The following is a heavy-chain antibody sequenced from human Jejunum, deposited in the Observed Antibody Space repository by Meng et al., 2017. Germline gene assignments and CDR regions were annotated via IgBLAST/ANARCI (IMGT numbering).Heavy chain of an antibody. Sequence: SETLSLTCTVSGDSVSSGSYSWTWIRQPPGKGLEWIGNIYYSGRISYNPSLKSRVTISVDMSKNQFSLKLNSVTAADTAVYYCATEWGRYNYGFRYFGYWGQGTLVTVSS. CDR1: GDSVSSGSYS. CDR3: ATEWGRYNYGFRYFGY. CDR2: IYYSGRI. D-gene: IGHD5-18*01. V-gene: IGHV4-61*01. J-gene: IGHJ4*02.